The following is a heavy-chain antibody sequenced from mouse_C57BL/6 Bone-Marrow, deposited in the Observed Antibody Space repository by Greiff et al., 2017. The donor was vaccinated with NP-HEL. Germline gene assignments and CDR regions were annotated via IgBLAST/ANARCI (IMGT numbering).Heavy chain of an antibody. D-gene: IGHD1-1*01. Sequence: VQLQQSGADLVRPGASVKLSCTASGFNIKDDYMHWVKQRPEQGLEWIGWIDPENGDTEYASKFQGKATITADTSSNTAYLQLSSLTSEDTAVYYCTTVTTVVASMDYWGQGTSVTVSS. J-gene: IGHJ4*01. CDR1: GFNIKDDY. CDR3: TTVTTVVASMDY. CDR2: IDPENGDT. V-gene: IGHV14-4*01.